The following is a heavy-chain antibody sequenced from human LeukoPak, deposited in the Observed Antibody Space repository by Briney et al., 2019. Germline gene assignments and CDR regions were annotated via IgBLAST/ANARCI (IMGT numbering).Heavy chain of an antibody. V-gene: IGHV3-48*03. CDR1: GFTFSSNE. CDR3: AKDDRWLQFCC. J-gene: IGHJ4*02. CDR2: ISSSGNTI. D-gene: IGHD5-24*01. Sequence: GGSLRLSCAASGFTFSSNEMNWVRQAPGKGLEWISYISSSGNTIYYADSVRGRFTVSRDNAKNSLYPQMHSLRAEDTAVYYCAKDDRWLQFCCWGQGTLVTVSA.